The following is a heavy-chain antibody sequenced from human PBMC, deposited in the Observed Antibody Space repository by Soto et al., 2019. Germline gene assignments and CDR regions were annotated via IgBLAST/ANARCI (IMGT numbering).Heavy chain of an antibody. CDR2: IWYDGSNK. CDR3: ARDRHCSSTSCYVFNYMDV. Sequence: GGSLRLSCAASGFTFSSYGMHWVRQAPGKGLEWVAVIWYDGSNKYYADSVKGRFTISRDNSKNTLYLQMNSLRAEDTAVYYCARDRHCSSTSCYVFNYMDVWGKGTTVTVSS. J-gene: IGHJ6*03. CDR1: GFTFSSYG. V-gene: IGHV3-33*01. D-gene: IGHD2-2*01.